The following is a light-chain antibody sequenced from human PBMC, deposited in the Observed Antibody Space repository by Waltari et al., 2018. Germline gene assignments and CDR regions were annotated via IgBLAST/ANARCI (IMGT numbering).Light chain of an antibody. V-gene: IGLV1-47*01. CDR3: ATWDDTLSGPRV. CDR1: TSNIGSNS. CDR2: RNY. J-gene: IGLJ3*02. Sequence: QSVLTQPPSVSGTPGQRVTISCSGTTSNIGSNSVYWYQQLPGTAPKLLIYRNYQRPSWVPTRFSGSRSGTSASLAISGLQSEDEADYYCATWDDTLSGPRVFGGGTRLTVL.